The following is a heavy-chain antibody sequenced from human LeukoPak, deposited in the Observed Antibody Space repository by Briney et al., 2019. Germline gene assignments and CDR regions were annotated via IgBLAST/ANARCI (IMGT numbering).Heavy chain of an antibody. J-gene: IGHJ4*02. D-gene: IGHD3-22*01. Sequence: SETLSLTCTVSGYSISSGYHWGWIRQPPGKGLEWIGSIYRSGSTYYNPSLKSRVTISVDRSKNQFSLKLSSVTAADTAVYYCARGGRINYYDSSRYFDYWGQGTLVTVSS. V-gene: IGHV4-38-2*02. CDR2: IYRSGST. CDR1: GYSISSGYH. CDR3: ARGGRINYYDSSRYFDY.